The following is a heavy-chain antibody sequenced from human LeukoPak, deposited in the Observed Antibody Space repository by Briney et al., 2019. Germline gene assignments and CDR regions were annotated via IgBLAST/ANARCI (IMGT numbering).Heavy chain of an antibody. CDR2: INPSGGST. CDR1: GYTFTSYY. J-gene: IGHJ4*02. D-gene: IGHD1-26*01. Sequence: AASVKVSCTASGYTFTSYYMHWVRQAPGQGLEWMGIINPSGGSTSYAQKFQGRVTMARDTSTSTVYMELSSLRSEDTAVYYCATVESSGSYPFWYWGQGTLVTVSS. CDR3: ATVESSGSYPFWY. V-gene: IGHV1-46*01.